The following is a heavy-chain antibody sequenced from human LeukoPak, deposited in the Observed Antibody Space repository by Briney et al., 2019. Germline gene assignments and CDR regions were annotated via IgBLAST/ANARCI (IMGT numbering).Heavy chain of an antibody. J-gene: IGHJ6*02. D-gene: IGHD4-17*01. CDR2: IWYDGSNK. CDR1: GFTFSSYG. Sequence: GRSLRLSCAASGFTFSSYGMHWVRQAPGKGLEWVAVIWYDGSNKYYADSVKGRFTISRDNSKNTLYLQMNSLRAEDTAVYYCARVPTVTQYYYYYGMDVWGQGTTVTVSS. CDR3: ARVPTVTQYYYYYGMDV. V-gene: IGHV3-33*01.